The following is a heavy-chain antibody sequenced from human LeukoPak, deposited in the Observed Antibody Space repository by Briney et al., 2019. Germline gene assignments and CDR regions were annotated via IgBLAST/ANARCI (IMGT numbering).Heavy chain of an antibody. D-gene: IGHD3-22*01. CDR2: ISGSGGST. CDR3: AKDLITMIVVVIPQAFDI. CDR1: GFTFSSYW. J-gene: IGHJ3*02. V-gene: IGHV3-23*01. Sequence: GGSLRLSCAASGFTFSSYWMHWVRQAPGKGLEWVSAISGSGGSTYYADSVKGRFTISRDNSKNTLYLQMNSLRAEDTAVYYCAKDLITMIVVVIPQAFDIWGQGTMVTVSS.